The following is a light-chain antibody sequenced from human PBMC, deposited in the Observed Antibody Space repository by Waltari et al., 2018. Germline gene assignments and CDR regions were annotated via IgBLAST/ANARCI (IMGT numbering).Light chain of an antibody. J-gene: IGKJ4*01. CDR1: QSLRHSNGYNC. V-gene: IGKV2-28*01. CDR2: LGS. Sequence: DIVMTQSPLSLSVTPGEPASIPCKFSQSLRHSNGYNCVDWFLQKPGQSPQLLIYLGSNRASGVPDRISGSGSGTDFTLKISRVEAEDVGVYYCMQALQTPLTFGGGTKVEIK. CDR3: MQALQTPLT.